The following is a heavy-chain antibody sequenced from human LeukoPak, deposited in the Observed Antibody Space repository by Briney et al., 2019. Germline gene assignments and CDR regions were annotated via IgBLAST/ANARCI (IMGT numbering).Heavy chain of an antibody. CDR2: IYYSGST. CDR3: AREVVSSGYYYYFDY. J-gene: IGHJ4*02. D-gene: IGHD3-22*01. CDR1: GGSIGSGGYY. V-gene: IGHV4-31*03. Sequence: SETLSLTCTVSGGSIGSGGYYWSWIRQHPGKGLEWIGYIYYSGSTYYNPSLKSRVTISVDTSKNQFSLKLSSVTAADTAVYYCAREVVSSGYYYYFDYWGQGTLVTVSS.